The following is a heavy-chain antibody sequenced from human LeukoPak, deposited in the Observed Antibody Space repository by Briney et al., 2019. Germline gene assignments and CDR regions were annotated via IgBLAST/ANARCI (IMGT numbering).Heavy chain of an antibody. CDR3: ARRRPYGSGSPRYLDY. D-gene: IGHD3-10*01. CDR1: GFTFSDYY. V-gene: IGHV3-11*03. Sequence: PGGSLRLSCAASGFTFSDYYMSWIRQAPGKGLEWVSYISSSSSYTNYADSVKGRFTISRDNAKNSLYLQMNSLRAEDTAVYYCARRRPYGSGSPRYLDYWARGNLVTVSS. J-gene: IGHJ4*02. CDR2: ISSSSSYT.